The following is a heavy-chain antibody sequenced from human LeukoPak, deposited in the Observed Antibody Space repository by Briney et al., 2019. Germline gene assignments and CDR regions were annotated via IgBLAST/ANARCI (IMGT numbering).Heavy chain of an antibody. V-gene: IGHV4-39*01. CDR3: ARQTRGGYTPSYFDY. CDR2: IYYSGST. D-gene: IGHD5-24*01. J-gene: IGHJ4*02. Sequence: PSETLSLTCTVSGGSISSSSYYWGWIRQPPGKGLEWIGSIYYSGSTYYNPSLKSRVTISVDTSKNQFSLKLSSVTAADTAVYYCARQTRGGYTPSYFDYWGQGTLVTVSS. CDR1: GGSISSSSYY.